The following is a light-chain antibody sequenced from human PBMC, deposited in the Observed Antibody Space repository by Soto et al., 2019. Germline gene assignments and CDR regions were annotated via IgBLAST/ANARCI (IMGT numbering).Light chain of an antibody. CDR3: QQYNNWPPLT. V-gene: IGKV3D-15*01. J-gene: IGKJ4*01. CDR1: QSVSSN. CDR2: EAS. Sequence: PGERATLSCRASQSVSSNHLAWYQQKPGQAPRLLIYEASSRATGIPDRFSGGGSGTEFTLTISSLQSEDFAVYYCQQYNNWPPLTFGGGTKADI.